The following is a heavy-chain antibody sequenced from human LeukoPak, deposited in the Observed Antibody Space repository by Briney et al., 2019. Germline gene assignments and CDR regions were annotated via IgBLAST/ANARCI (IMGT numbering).Heavy chain of an antibody. D-gene: IGHD3-9*01. Sequence: GSLRLSCAASGFTFSTYIMNWVRQAPGKGLEWVSSISYSSNYIYYADSVKGRFTISRDNAKNSLYLQMNSLRAEDTAVYYCAKGSQYNILTGFIVGAMDDFDYWGQGTLVTVSS. CDR1: GFTFSTYI. CDR2: ISYSSNYI. J-gene: IGHJ4*02. CDR3: AKGSQYNILTGFIVGAMDDFDY. V-gene: IGHV3-21*01.